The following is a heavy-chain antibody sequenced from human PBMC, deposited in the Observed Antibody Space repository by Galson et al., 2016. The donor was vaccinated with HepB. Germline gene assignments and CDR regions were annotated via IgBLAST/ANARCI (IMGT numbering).Heavy chain of an antibody. V-gene: IGHV4-38-2*01. J-gene: IGHJ6*02. CDR2: TYYIGST. Sequence: SETLSLTCAVSGYSITSGSYWAWIRQPPGKGLEWIGSTYYIGSTYYNPSLESRVTLSVDMAKNQILLQLSSVTAADAAVYYCAKGWGTESTEPYYYAGMDVWGQGTTVTVSS. CDR3: AKGWGTESTEPYYYAGMDV. D-gene: IGHD3-16*01. CDR1: GYSITSGSY.